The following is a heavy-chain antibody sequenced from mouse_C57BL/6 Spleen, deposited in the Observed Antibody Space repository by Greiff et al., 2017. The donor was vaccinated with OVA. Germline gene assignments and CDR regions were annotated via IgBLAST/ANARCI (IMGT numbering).Heavy chain of an antibody. CDR2: ISSGGSYT. J-gene: IGHJ2*01. D-gene: IGHD2-5*01. V-gene: IGHV5-6*01. CDR3: ARDSNYVDY. Sequence: EVQGVESGGDLVKPGGSLKLSCAASGFTFSSYGMSWVRQTPDKRLEWVATISSGGSYTYYPDSVKGRFTISRDNAKNTLYLQMSSLKSEDTAMYYCARDSNYVDYWGQGTTLTVSS. CDR1: GFTFSSYG.